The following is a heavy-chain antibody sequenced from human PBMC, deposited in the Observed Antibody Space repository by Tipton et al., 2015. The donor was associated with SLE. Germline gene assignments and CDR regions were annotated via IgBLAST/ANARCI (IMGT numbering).Heavy chain of an antibody. CDR1: GFITSGYW. CDR3: ARGSGQPILD. J-gene: IGHJ4*02. CDR2: IKEDGSQI. Sequence: QLVQSGGGLVQPGGSLRLSCAASGFITSGYWMSWVRQAPGKGLEWVANIKEDGSQILYVDSVKGRFTISRDNAKNSLYLQMNSLRAEDTALYYCARGSGQPILDWGQGTLVTVSS. V-gene: IGHV3-7*01.